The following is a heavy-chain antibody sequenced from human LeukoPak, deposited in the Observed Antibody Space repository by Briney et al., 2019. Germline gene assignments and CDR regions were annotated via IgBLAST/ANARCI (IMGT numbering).Heavy chain of an antibody. CDR1: GFTFSSYA. D-gene: IGHD2-15*01. J-gene: IGHJ6*02. V-gene: IGHV3-30-3*01. CDR2: ISYDGSNK. Sequence: PGGSLRLSCSASGFTFSSYAMHWVRQAPGKGVGRVAVISYDGSNKYYADSVQGRFTISRDNSKNTLYLQMNSLRAEDTAVYYCARDQGGGGNYGMDVWGQGTTVTVSS. CDR3: ARDQGGGGNYGMDV.